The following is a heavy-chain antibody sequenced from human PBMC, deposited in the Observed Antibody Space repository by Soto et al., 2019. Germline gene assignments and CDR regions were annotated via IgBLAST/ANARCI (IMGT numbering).Heavy chain of an antibody. J-gene: IGHJ5*02. Sequence: SETLSLTCPVSGGSIGSYYGSWIRQPPGKGLEWIGYIYYSGSTNYNPSLKSRVTISVDTSKNQFSLKLSSVTAADTAVYYCAREKTSQLLWFGESGYNWFDPWGQGTLVTVSS. D-gene: IGHD3-10*01. V-gene: IGHV4-59*01. CDR2: IYYSGST. CDR1: GGSIGSYY. CDR3: AREKTSQLLWFGESGYNWFDP.